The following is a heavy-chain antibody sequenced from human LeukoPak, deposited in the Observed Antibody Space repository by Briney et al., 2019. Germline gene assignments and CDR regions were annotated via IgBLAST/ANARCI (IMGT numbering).Heavy chain of an antibody. J-gene: IGHJ4*02. V-gene: IGHV1-46*01. Sequence: ASVKVSCKASGYTFANYYIHWVRQAPGQGLEWMGLINPSGDSTSDAQKFQGRVTMTRDTSTSTVYMELRSLRSEDTAVYFCARDYYYDSSGDYWGQGTLATVSS. CDR1: GYTFANYY. CDR2: INPSGDST. CDR3: ARDYYYDSSGDY. D-gene: IGHD3-22*01.